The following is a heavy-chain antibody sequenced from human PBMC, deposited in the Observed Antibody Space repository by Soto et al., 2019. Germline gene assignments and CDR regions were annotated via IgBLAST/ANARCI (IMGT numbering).Heavy chain of an antibody. D-gene: IGHD3-10*01. CDR1: GFTFSSYS. CDR2: ISSSSSYI. V-gene: IGHV3-21*01. Sequence: GGSLRLSCAASGFTFSSYSMNWVRQAPGKGLEWVSSISSSSSYIYYADSVKGRFTISRDKAKNSLYLQMNSLRAEDTAVYYCASPRSGYYGSGTDYMDVWGKGTTVTVSS. J-gene: IGHJ6*03. CDR3: ASPRSGYYGSGTDYMDV.